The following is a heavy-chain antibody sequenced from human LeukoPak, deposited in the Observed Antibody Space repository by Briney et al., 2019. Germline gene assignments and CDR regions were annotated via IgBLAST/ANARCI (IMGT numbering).Heavy chain of an antibody. CDR3: ARGYGDYGTDWFDP. J-gene: IGHJ5*02. CDR1: GYTFTSYD. D-gene: IGHD4-17*01. CDR2: MNPNSGNT. V-gene: IGHV1-8*01. Sequence: ASVKVSCKASGYTFTSYDINWVRQATGQGLEWMGWMNPNSGNTGYAQKFQGRVTMTRNTSISTAYMELSSLRSEDTAVYYCARGYGDYGTDWFDPWGQGTLVTVSS.